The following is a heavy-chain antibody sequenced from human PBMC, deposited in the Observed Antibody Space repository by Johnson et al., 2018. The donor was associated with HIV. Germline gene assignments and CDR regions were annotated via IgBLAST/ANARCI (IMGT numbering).Heavy chain of an antibody. CDR3: ARDSPSRMAAAFDI. J-gene: IGHJ3*02. CDR2: IRNKANSYAT. CDR1: GFTFSGSA. Sequence: VQLVESGGGLVQPGGSLKLSCAASGFTFSGSAMHWVRQASGKGLEWVGRIRNKANSYATAYAASVKGRFTISRDDSTNTAYLQMNSLTTDDTAVYYCARDSPSRMAAAFDIWGQGTMVTVSS. V-gene: IGHV3-73*01. D-gene: IGHD2-8*01.